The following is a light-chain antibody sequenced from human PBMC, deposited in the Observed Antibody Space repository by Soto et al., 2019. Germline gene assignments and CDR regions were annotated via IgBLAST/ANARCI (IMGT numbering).Light chain of an antibody. CDR2: GAS. V-gene: IGKV3-15*01. Sequence: EIVLTQSPATLSLSPGDRATLSCRASETVATNLAWYQQKPGQAPRLLISGASTRAAGISDRFRGSGSGTEFTLTISSLRSEDSGIYYCQQYFEWPPMTFGQGTKVEI. CDR1: ETVATN. J-gene: IGKJ1*01. CDR3: QQYFEWPPMT.